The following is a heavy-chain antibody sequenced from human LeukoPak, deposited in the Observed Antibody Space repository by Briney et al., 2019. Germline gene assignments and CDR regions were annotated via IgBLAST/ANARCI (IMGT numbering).Heavy chain of an antibody. D-gene: IGHD4-11*01. J-gene: IGHJ4*02. V-gene: IGHV4-61*02. CDR3: ARDRTYSNYIDY. CDR2: IYTSGST. Sequence: SETLSLTCTVSGGSISSGSYYWSWIRQPAGKGLEWIGRIYTSGSTNYNPSLKSRITISVDTSKNQFSLKLSSVTAADTAVYYCARDRTYSNYIDYWGQGTLVTVSS. CDR1: GGSISSGSYY.